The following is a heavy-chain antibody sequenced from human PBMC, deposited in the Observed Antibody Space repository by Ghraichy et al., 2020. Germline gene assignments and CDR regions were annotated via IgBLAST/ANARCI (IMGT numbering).Heavy chain of an antibody. CDR1: GFTFSSYG. CDR2: ISYDGSNK. Sequence: GGSLRLACAASGFTFSSYGMHWVRQAPGKGLEWVAVISYDGSNKYYADSVKGRFTISRDNSKNTLYLQMNSLRAEDTAVYYCAKDLEAGARSYYYYMDVWGKGTTVTVSS. CDR3: AKDLEAGARSYYYYMDV. V-gene: IGHV3-30*18. D-gene: IGHD1-26*01. J-gene: IGHJ6*03.